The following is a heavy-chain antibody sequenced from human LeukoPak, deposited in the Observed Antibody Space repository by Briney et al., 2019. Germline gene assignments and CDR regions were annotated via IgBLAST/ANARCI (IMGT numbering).Heavy chain of an antibody. V-gene: IGHV3-7*01. CDR1: GFTFSSYW. CDR3: ARSGHSYGFGY. D-gene: IGHD5-18*01. J-gene: IGHJ4*02. Sequence: PGGSLRLSCAASGFTFSSYWMTWVRQAPGKGLEWVSNIKQDGSEKYYVDSVKGRFTISRDNAKNSLYLQMNSLRAEDTAVYYCARSGHSYGFGYWGQGTLVTVSS. CDR2: IKQDGSEK.